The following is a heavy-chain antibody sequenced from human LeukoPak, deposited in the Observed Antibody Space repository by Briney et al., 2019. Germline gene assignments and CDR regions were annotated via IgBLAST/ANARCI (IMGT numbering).Heavy chain of an antibody. Sequence: GGSLRLSCAASGFTFSSYAMHWVRQAPGKGLEWVAIISYDGSNKYYADSVKGRFTISRDNSKNTLYLQMNSLRAEDTALYYCTKLWGLTLLSSDYWGQGTLVTVSS. CDR2: ISYDGSNK. D-gene: IGHD2-21*01. CDR1: GFTFSSYA. CDR3: TKLWGLTLLSSDY. J-gene: IGHJ4*02. V-gene: IGHV3-30*04.